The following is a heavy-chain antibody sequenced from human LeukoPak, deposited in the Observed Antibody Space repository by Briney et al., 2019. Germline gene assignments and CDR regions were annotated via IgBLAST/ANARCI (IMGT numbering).Heavy chain of an antibody. CDR1: GYTFTSYY. Sequence: ASVKVSCKASGYTFTSYYMHWVRQAPGQGLEWMGIINPSGGSTSYAQKFQGRVTMTRDTSTSTVYMELSRLRSDDTAVYYCAREGYNAFDMWGQGTMVTVSS. V-gene: IGHV1-46*01. D-gene: IGHD5-18*01. CDR2: INPSGGST. J-gene: IGHJ3*02. CDR3: AREGYNAFDM.